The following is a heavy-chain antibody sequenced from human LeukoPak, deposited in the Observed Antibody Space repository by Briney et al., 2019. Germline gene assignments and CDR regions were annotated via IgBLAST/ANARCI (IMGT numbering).Heavy chain of an antibody. CDR3: ARGTGPYYYYYMDV. J-gene: IGHJ6*03. Sequence: SETLSLTCTVFGGSISSYYWSWIRQPPGKGLEWIGYIYYSGSTNYNPSLKSRVTISVDTSKNQFSLKLSSVTAADTAVYYCARGTGPYYYYYMDVWGKGTTVTVSS. CDR1: GGSISSYY. CDR2: IYYSGST. D-gene: IGHD1-14*01. V-gene: IGHV4-59*01.